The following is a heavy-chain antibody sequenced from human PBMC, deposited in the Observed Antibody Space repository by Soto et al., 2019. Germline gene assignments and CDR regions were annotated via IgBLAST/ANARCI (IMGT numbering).Heavy chain of an antibody. CDR2: IYYSGST. CDR3: ARGLVVVVAKDAFDI. V-gene: IGHV4-39*01. CDR1: GGSISSSSYY. D-gene: IGHD2-15*01. Sequence: TLSLTCTVSGGSISSSSYYWGWIRQPPGKGLEWIGSIYYSGSTYYNPSLKSRVTISVDTSKNQFSLKLSSVTAADTAVYYCARGLVVVVAKDAFDIWGQGTMVTVSS. J-gene: IGHJ3*02.